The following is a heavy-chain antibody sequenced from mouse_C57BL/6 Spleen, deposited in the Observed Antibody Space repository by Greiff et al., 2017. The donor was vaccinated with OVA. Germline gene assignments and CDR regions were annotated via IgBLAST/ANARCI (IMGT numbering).Heavy chain of an antibody. D-gene: IGHD2-12*01. V-gene: IGHV1-9*01. Sequence: QVQLQQSGAELMKPGASVKLSCKATGYTFTGYWIEWVKQRPGHGLEWIGEIFPGSGRTNYNEKFQGKATFTADTSSNTAYMPLSSLPTDDSAIYYCALRRGYFDGWGKGTTLTVSS. CDR1: GYTFTGYW. CDR3: ALRRGYFDG. CDR2: IFPGSGRT. J-gene: IGHJ2*01.